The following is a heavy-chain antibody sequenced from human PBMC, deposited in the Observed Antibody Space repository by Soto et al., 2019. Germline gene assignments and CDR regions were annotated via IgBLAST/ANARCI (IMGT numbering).Heavy chain of an antibody. CDR2: ISAYNGNT. J-gene: IGHJ4*02. CDR1: GYTFTSYG. Sequence: QVQLVQSGAEVKKPGASVKVSCKASGYTFTSYGISWVRQAPGQGLEWMGCISAYNGNTNYAQKLQGRVTMTTDTSTSTAYMELRSLRSDDTAVYYCTRVAPTATTVTTDFDYWGQGTLVTVSS. V-gene: IGHV1-18*01. D-gene: IGHD4-4*01. CDR3: TRVAPTATTVTTDFDY.